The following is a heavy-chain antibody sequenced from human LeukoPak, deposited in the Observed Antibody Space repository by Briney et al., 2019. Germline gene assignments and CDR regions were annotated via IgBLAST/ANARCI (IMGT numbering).Heavy chain of an antibody. J-gene: IGHJ4*02. CDR1: GCTFSSYA. D-gene: IGHD3-22*01. Sequence: GGSLRLSCAASGCTFSSYAMSWVRQAPGKGLEWVSAISGSGGSTYYADSVKGRFTISRDNSKNTLYLQMNSLRAEDTAVYYCAKGLRLHYYDSSGYNIGPFDYWGQGTLVTVSS. CDR2: ISGSGGST. V-gene: IGHV3-23*01. CDR3: AKGLRLHYYDSSGYNIGPFDY.